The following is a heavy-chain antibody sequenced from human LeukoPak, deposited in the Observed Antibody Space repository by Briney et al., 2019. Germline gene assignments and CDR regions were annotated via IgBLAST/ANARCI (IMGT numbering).Heavy chain of an antibody. CDR2: IYYSGST. D-gene: IGHD3-22*01. CDR3: ARGYYDTAMDV. J-gene: IGHJ6*02. CDR1: GGSISSGGYY. Sequence: SETLSLTCTVSGGSISSGGYYWSWIRQHPGKGLEWIGYIYYSGSTYYNPSLKSRVTISVDTSKNQFSLKLSSVTAAGTAVYYCARGYYDTAMDVWGQGTTVTVSS. V-gene: IGHV4-31*03.